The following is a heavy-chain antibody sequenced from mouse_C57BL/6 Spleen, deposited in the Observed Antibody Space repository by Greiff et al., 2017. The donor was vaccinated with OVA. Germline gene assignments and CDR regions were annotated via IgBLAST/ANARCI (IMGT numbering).Heavy chain of an antibody. V-gene: IGHV1-84*01. D-gene: IGHD1-1*01. CDR3: ARGYASSGDYFDY. CDR2: IYPGSGNT. CDR1: GYTFTDYY. Sequence: QVQLKQSGPELVKPGASVKLSCKASGYTFTDYYINWVKQRPGQGLEWIGWIYPGSGNTKYNEKFKGKSTLTVDTSSSTAYMPLSSLTSEDSAVYFCARGYASSGDYFDYWGQGTTLTVSS. J-gene: IGHJ2*01.